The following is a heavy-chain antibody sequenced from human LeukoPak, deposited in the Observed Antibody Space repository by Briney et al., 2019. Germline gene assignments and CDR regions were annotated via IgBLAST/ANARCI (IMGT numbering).Heavy chain of an antibody. V-gene: IGHV3-23*01. Sequence: GGPLRLSCAASGFTFTNYAMSWVRQAPGEGLEWVSVISGSGGSTYYADSVKGRFTISRDNSKNTLYLQMNSLRDEDTAVYYCAKDQKTYLRYYFDYWGQGTLVTISS. J-gene: IGHJ4*02. CDR1: GFTFTNYA. CDR2: ISGSGGST. CDR3: AKDQKTYLRYYFDY. D-gene: IGHD2-21*01.